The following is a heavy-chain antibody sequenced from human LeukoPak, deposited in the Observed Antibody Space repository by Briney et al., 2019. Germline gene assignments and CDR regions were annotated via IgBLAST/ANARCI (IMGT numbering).Heavy chain of an antibody. CDR1: GFTFSSYP. CDR3: ATSSGWYPKYFDY. J-gene: IGHJ4*02. CDR2: ISGSGGDT. D-gene: IGHD6-19*01. Sequence: GGSLRLSCAASGFTFSSYPMSWVRQAPGKGLEWVSAISGSGGDTYYADSVKGRFTISRDNSKKTLYLQMNSLRAEDTALYYGATSSGWYPKYFDYWGQGTLVTVSS. V-gene: IGHV3-23*01.